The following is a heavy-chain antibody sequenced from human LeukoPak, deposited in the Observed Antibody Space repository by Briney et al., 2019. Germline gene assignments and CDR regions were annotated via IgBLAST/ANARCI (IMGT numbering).Heavy chain of an antibody. D-gene: IGHD4-23*01. V-gene: IGHV3-53*01. Sequence: GGSLRLSCAASGFTVSSNYMSWVRQAPGKGLEWVSVIYNNGNTYYADSVKGRFTISRDNSKNTLYLQMNSLRAEDTAVYDCAREVTGGNPFDYWGQGTLVTVSS. CDR1: GFTVSSNY. J-gene: IGHJ4*02. CDR3: AREVTGGNPFDY. CDR2: IYNNGNT.